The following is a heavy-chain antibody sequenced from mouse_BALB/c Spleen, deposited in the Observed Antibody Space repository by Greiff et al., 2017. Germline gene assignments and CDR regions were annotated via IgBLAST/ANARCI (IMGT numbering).Heavy chain of an antibody. CDR3: AREYGRNTGWCAY. V-gene: IGHV1S137*01. J-gene: IGHJ3*01. D-gene: IGHD2-10*02. CDR1: GYTFTDYA. CDR2: ISTYYGDA. Sequence: VQLQQSGAELVRPGVSVKISCKGSGYTFTDYAMHWVKQSHAKSLEWIGVISTYYGDASYNQKFKGKATMTVDKSSSTAYMELARLTSEDSAIYYCAREYGRNTGWCAYWGQGTLVTVSA.